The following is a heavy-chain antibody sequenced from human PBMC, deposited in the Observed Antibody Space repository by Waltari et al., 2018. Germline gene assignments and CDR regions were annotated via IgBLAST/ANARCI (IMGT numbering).Heavy chain of an antibody. CDR1: GFTFSSYG. V-gene: IGHV3-30*02. CDR2: IRYDGSNK. D-gene: IGHD6-19*01. CDR3: AKTGPLGGWYPHDAFDI. J-gene: IGHJ3*02. Sequence: QVQLVESGGGVVQPGGSLRLSCAASGFTFSSYGMHWVRQAPGKGLEWVAFIRYDGSNKYYADSVKGRFTISRDNSKNTLYLQMNSLRAEDTAVYYCAKTGPLGGWYPHDAFDIWGQGTMVTVSS.